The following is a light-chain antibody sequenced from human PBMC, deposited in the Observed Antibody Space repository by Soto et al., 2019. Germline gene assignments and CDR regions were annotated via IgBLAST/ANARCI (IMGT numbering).Light chain of an antibody. J-gene: IGLJ1*01. Sequence: QSALTQPRSVSGSPGQSVTISCTGTSSDVGGYNYVSWYQQHPGKAPKLMIYDVSKRPSGVPDRFSGSKSGNTASLTISGLQAEDEADYYCCSYAGLYGYVFGTGTMLTVL. V-gene: IGLV2-11*01. CDR3: CSYAGLYGYV. CDR1: SSDVGGYNY. CDR2: DVS.